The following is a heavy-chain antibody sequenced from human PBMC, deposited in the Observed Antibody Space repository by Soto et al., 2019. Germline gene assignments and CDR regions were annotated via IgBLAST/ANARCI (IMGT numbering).Heavy chain of an antibody. CDR2: ISYDGSNK. D-gene: IGHD6-19*01. CDR1: GFTFSTYA. J-gene: IGHJ4*02. V-gene: IGHV3-30-3*01. Sequence: PGGSLRLSCAASGFTFSTYAMHWVRQAPGKGLEWVAVISYDGSNKYYADSVKGRFTLSRDNSKNTMYLQMNSLRAEDTAVYYCASPLTPYNSGWHSGYWGQGTLVTVPQ. CDR3: ASPLTPYNSGWHSGY.